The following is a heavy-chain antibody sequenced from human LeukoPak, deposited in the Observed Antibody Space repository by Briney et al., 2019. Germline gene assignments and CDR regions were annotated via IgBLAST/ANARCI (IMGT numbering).Heavy chain of an antibody. CDR3: ARGVSGSYFDY. J-gene: IGHJ4*02. V-gene: IGHV3-23*01. Sequence: PGGSLRLSCAASGFTFSNSWMTWVRQAPGKGLEWVSAISGSGGSTYYADSVKGRFTISRDNAKNTLYLQMNSLRAEDTAVYYCARGVSGSYFDYWGQGTLVTVSS. D-gene: IGHD1-26*01. CDR1: GFTFSNSW. CDR2: ISGSGGST.